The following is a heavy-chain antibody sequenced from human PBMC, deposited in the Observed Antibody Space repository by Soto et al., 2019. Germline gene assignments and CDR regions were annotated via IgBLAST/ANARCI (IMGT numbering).Heavy chain of an antibody. CDR1: GGTFSSYA. J-gene: IGHJ6*02. CDR3: AKNGQPPYYYYGLDV. V-gene: IGHV1-69*05. CDR2: IIPIFGTA. Sequence: SVKVSCKASGGTFSSYAISWVRQAPGQGLEWMGGIIPIFGTANYAQKFQDRVSMTIDTSTGTAYMELRSLTSDDTAIYYCAKNGQPPYYYYGLDVWGQGTKVTVSS. D-gene: IGHD2-8*01.